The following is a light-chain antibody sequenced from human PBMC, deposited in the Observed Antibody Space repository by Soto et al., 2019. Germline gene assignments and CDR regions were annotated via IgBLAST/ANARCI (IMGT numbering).Light chain of an antibody. V-gene: IGKV1-39*01. Sequence: IQMTHSRSSLSASLGYIVTITCQSSQDIRYYLNWYQQKPGKAPKLLIYAASSLQSGVPSRFSGSGSGTDFTLTISSLQPEDFATYYCQQSYSNPPITFGPGTRMEI. CDR3: QQSYSNPPIT. J-gene: IGKJ5*01. CDR2: AAS. CDR1: QDIRYY.